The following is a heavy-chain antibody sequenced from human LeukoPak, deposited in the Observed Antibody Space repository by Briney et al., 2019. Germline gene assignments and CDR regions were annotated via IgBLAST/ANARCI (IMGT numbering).Heavy chain of an antibody. D-gene: IGHD3-10*01. Sequence: ASVKVSCKASGGTFSSYAISWVRQAPGQGREWMGWINPNSGGTMYAQKFQGRVTMSRGTSITTAYIDLSRLKSDKTGVYFSERVPHPSGNYYVLNFYYWGQGAPVTVS. CDR3: ERVPHPSGNYYVLNFYY. V-gene: IGHV1-2*02. CDR2: INPNSGGT. CDR1: GGTFSSYA. J-gene: IGHJ4*02.